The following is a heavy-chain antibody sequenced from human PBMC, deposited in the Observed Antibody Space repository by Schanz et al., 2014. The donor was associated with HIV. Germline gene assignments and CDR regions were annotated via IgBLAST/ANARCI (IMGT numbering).Heavy chain of an antibody. CDR3: ARGEVATIEDKRGDYYYYYTMDV. D-gene: IGHD5-12*01. CDR1: GGTLISTYG. J-gene: IGHJ6*02. CDR2: IIPIFGTA. Sequence: QVTLVQSGAEVKRPGSTVKVSCTASGGTLISTYGFSWARQAPGQGLEWMGGIIPIFGTANYAQKFQDRVTNYADEAKSTAYMVLRGLRSEDTAVYYCARGEVATIEDKRGDYYYYYTMDVWGQGTTVTVSS. V-gene: IGHV1-69*01.